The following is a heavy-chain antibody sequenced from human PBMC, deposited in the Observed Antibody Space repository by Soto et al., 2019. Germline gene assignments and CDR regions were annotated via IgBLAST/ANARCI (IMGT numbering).Heavy chain of an antibody. CDR1: GFTFSSYS. Sequence: GGSLRLSCAASGFTFSSYSMNWVRQAPGKGLEWVSYISSSSSTIYYADSVKGRFTISRDNAKSSLYLQMNSLRDEDTAVYYCARDRGCGGDCYLFDYWGQGTLVTVSS. J-gene: IGHJ4*02. CDR3: ARDRGCGGDCYLFDY. V-gene: IGHV3-48*02. CDR2: ISSSSSTI. D-gene: IGHD2-21*02.